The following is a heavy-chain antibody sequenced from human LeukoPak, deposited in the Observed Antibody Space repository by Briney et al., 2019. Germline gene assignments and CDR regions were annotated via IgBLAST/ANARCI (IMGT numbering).Heavy chain of an antibody. D-gene: IGHD5-18*01. J-gene: IGHJ4*02. Sequence: SQTLSLTCTVSGGSIGSGGYYWSWIRQHPGKGLEWIGYIYYSGSTYYNPSLKSRVTISVDTSKNQFSLKLSSVTAADTAVYYCARGRYTAPHYWGQGTLVTVSS. V-gene: IGHV4-31*03. CDR2: IYYSGST. CDR1: GGSIGSGGYY. CDR3: ARGRYTAPHY.